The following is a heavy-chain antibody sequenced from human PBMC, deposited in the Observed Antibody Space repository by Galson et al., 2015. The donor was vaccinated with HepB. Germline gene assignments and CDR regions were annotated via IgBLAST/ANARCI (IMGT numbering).Heavy chain of an antibody. CDR3: ARDTGAIVGATRGAFDI. D-gene: IGHD1-26*01. V-gene: IGHV1-69*13. CDR2: IIPIFGTA. J-gene: IGHJ3*02. CDR1: GGTFSSYA. Sequence: SVKVSCKASGGTFSSYAISWVRQAPGQGLEWMGGIIPIFGTANYAQKFQGRVTITADESTSTAYMELSSLRSEDTAVYYCARDTGAIVGATRGAFDIWGQGTMVTVSS.